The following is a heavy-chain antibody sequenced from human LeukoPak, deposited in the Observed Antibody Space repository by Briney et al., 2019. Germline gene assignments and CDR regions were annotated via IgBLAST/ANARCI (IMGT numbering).Heavy chain of an antibody. V-gene: IGHV3-74*01. Sequence: PGGSLRLSCAASGFTFSSYWMHWVRQAPGKGLVWVSRIKSDGSSTSYADSVKGRFTISRDNAKNTLYLQMNSLRAEDTAVYYCARTRRAHMDVWGKGTTVTVSS. J-gene: IGHJ6*03. CDR1: GFTFSSYW. CDR3: ARTRRAHMDV. CDR2: IKSDGSST.